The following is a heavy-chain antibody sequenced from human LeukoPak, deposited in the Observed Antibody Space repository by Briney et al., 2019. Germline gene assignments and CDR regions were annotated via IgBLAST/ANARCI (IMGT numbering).Heavy chain of an antibody. CDR3: ARSHNYYYYMDV. CDR2: ISSNGVNT. Sequence: PGGPLRLSCAASGFTLSSYAMHWVRQAPGKGPEYVSAISSNGVNTYYADSVRGRFTISRDNSKNTLYLQMGSLRSEDMAVYYSARSHNYYYYMDVWGKGTTVTVSS. J-gene: IGHJ6*03. CDR1: GFTLSSYA. V-gene: IGHV3-64*02.